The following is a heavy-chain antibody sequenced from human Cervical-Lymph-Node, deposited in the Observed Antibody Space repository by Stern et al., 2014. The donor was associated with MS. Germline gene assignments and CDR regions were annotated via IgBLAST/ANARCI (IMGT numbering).Heavy chain of an antibody. CDR2: ITTRGRTR. V-gene: IGHV3-11*01. CDR3: ARGDYSRSTVADF. CDR1: GFTFSDYY. Sequence: VHLVESGGGLVTPGGSLRLSCAASGFTFSDYYMNWIRQAPGRSLEWVSYITTRGRTRYYADSVKGRFTISRDNAKNSLDLQMNSLGAEDTAVYYCARGDYSRSTVADFWGQGTLVTVSP. D-gene: IGHD6-6*01. J-gene: IGHJ4*02.